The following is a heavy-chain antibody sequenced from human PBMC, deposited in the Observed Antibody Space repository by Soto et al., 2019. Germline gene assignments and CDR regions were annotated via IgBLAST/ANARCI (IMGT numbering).Heavy chain of an antibody. Sequence: QVQLVESGGGVVQPGRSLRLSCAASGFTFSSYAMHWVRQAPGKGLEWVAVISYDGSNKYYADSVKGRFTISRDNSKNTLYLQMNSLRAEDTAVYYCARDPPLVAAVAGTTLGYYYYGMDVWGQGTTVTVSS. D-gene: IGHD6-19*01. J-gene: IGHJ6*02. V-gene: IGHV3-30-3*01. CDR1: GFTFSSYA. CDR3: ARDPPLVAAVAGTTLGYYYYGMDV. CDR2: ISYDGSNK.